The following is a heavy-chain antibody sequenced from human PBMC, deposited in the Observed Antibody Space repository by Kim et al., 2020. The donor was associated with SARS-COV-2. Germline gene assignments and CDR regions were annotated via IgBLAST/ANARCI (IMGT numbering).Heavy chain of an antibody. CDR2: IRSKANSYAT. V-gene: IGHV3-73*01. Sequence: GGSLRLSCAASGFTFSGSAMHWVRQASGKGLEWVGRIRSKANSYATAYAASVKCRFTISRDDSKNTAYLQMNSLKTEDTAVYYCTSRLFSGRAEYFQHWGQGTLVTVSS. CDR3: TSRLFSGRAEYFQH. J-gene: IGHJ1*01. CDR1: GFTFSGSA. D-gene: IGHD5-12*01.